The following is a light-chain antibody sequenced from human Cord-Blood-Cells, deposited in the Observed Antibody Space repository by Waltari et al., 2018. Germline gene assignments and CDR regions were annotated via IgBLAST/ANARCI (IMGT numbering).Light chain of an antibody. CDR3: AAWDDSLSGWV. Sequence: QSVLTQSPSASGTPGQRVTISCSGSSSNIGSNYVYWYQQLPGTAPKLRIYRNNQRPSGVPAGFSGSKSGTSACLAISGLRSEYEAGYYCAAWDDSLSGWVFGGGTKLTVL. V-gene: IGLV1-47*01. CDR2: RNN. CDR1: SSNIGSNY. J-gene: IGLJ3*02.